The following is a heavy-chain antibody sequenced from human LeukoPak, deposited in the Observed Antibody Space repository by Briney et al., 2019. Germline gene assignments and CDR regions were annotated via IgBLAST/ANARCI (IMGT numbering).Heavy chain of an antibody. CDR2: SNTGKT. Sequence: GASVKVSCKASGYTFTNYATHWVRQAPGQRLEWMGWSNTGKTESSQEFQGRVTITRDTSASTAYMELSSLRSEDTAVYYCARGSDILTGYYRGGFDYWGQGTLVTVSS. D-gene: IGHD3-9*01. J-gene: IGHJ4*02. CDR3: ARGSDILTGYYRGGFDY. CDR1: GYTFTNYA. V-gene: IGHV1-3*02.